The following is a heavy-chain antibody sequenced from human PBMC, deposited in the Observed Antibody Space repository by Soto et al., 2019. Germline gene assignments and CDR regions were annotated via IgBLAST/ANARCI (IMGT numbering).Heavy chain of an antibody. CDR1: NGSISPNY. CDR3: ARDSGYDDY. V-gene: IGHV4-59*12. CDR2: IYYAGTT. Sequence: PSETLSLTCTVSNGSISPNYWSWIRQPPGKGLEWTGYIYYAGTTTYNPSLQSRVSISRDNAKNSLYLQMNSLRAEDTAVYYCARDSGYDDYWGQGTLVTVSS. J-gene: IGHJ4*02. D-gene: IGHD5-12*01.